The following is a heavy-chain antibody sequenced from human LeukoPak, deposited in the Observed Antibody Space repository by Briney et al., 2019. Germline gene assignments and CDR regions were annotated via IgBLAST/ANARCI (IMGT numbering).Heavy chain of an antibody. V-gene: IGHV5-51*01. CDR3: ARLGPRDGYNSEFDY. CDR2: IYPGDSDT. Sequence: GESLKISCKGSGYSFTSYWIGWVRQMPGKGLEWMGIIYPGDSDTRYSPSFQGQVTISADKSISTAYLQWSSLKASDTAMYYCARLGPRDGYNSEFDYWGQGTLVTVSS. CDR1: GYSFTSYW. J-gene: IGHJ4*02. D-gene: IGHD5-24*01.